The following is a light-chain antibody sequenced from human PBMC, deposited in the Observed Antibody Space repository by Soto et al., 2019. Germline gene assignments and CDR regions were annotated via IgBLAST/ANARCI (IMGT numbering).Light chain of an antibody. CDR2: DAS. CDR3: QQRSNWPWT. CDR1: QSVSSY. Sequence: EIVLTQSPATLSLSPGERATLSCRASQSVSSYLAWYQQKPGQAPRLLIYDASNRATGIPARFSGSGSGTDLTLTICSLEPEDFAVYYCQQRSNWPWTFGQGTKVEIK. J-gene: IGKJ1*01. V-gene: IGKV3-11*01.